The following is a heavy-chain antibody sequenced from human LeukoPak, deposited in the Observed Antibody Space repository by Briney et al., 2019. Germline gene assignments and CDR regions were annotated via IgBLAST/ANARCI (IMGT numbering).Heavy chain of an antibody. CDR2: ISSGGSTM. V-gene: IGHV3-11*04. CDR1: GFTFSDYY. J-gene: IGHJ6*04. CDR3: AELGITMIGGV. D-gene: IGHD3-10*02. Sequence: GGPLRLSCAASGFTFSDYYMTWIRQAPGKGLEWVSYISSGGSTMYYADSVKGRFTISRDNAKNSLYLQMNSLRAEDTAVYYCAELGITMIGGVWGKGTTVTISS.